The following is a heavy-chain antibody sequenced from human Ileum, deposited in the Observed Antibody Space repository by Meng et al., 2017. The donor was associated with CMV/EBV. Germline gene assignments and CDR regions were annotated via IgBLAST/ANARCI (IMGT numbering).Heavy chain of an antibody. J-gene: IGHJ5*02. CDR3: AALGTYFDP. D-gene: IGHD1-1*01. CDR1: GYTFRAYY. CDR2: INPNTGVT. V-gene: IGHV1-2*02. Sequence: VSCTASGYTFRAYYMYWVRPAPGKGLEWMGRINPNTGVTSYAQRFQGRVAMTRDTSINTAYMDLSGLTSDDTAIYYCAALGTYFDPWGQGTLVTVSS.